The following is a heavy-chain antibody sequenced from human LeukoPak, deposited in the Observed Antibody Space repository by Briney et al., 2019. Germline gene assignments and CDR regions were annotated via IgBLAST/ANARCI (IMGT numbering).Heavy chain of an antibody. J-gene: IGHJ4*02. CDR3: AKESYYDFWSGGSRGYYFDY. CDR2: ISYDGSNK. Sequence: GASVKVSCKASGYTFTGYYMHWVRQAPGKGLEWVAVISYDGSNKYYADSVKGRFTISRDNSKNTLYLQMNSLRAEDTAVYYCAKESYYDFWSGGSRGYYFDYWGQGTLVTVSS. D-gene: IGHD3-3*01. CDR1: GYTFTGYY. V-gene: IGHV3-30*18.